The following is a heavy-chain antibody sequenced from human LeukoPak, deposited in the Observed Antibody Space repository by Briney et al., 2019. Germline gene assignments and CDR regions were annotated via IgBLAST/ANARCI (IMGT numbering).Heavy chain of an antibody. Sequence: GGSLRLSCAAAGFTFSSYWMNWARQAPGKGLEWVASINHNGNVNYYVDSVKGRFTISRDNAKNSLYLQMSNLRAEDTAVYFCARGGGLDVWGQGATVTVSS. CDR1: GFTFSSYW. V-gene: IGHV3-7*03. J-gene: IGHJ6*02. D-gene: IGHD3-16*01. CDR3: ARGGGLDV. CDR2: INHNGNVN.